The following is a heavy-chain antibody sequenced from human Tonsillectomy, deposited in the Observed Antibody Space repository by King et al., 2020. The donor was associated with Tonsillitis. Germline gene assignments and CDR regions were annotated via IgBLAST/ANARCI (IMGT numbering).Heavy chain of an antibody. CDR1: GFTFSSYA. V-gene: IGHV3-30*04. CDR2: ISYDGGNK. D-gene: IGHD6-19*01. J-gene: IGHJ4*02. Sequence: HVQLVESGGGVVQPGRSLRLSCAASGFTFSSYAMHWVRQAPGKGLDWVAVISYDGGNKYHADPVKGRLTISRDNSKNILYLQMNSLRAADTALYYCARDRDTGWGGYFDYWGQGTLVTVSS. CDR3: ARDRDTGWGGYFDY.